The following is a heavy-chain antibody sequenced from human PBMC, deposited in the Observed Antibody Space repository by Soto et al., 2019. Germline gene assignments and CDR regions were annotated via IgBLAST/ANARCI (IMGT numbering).Heavy chain of an antibody. J-gene: IGHJ4*02. CDR1: GFTFSSYA. CDR2: ISGSGGST. CDR3: AKAGGFIFGYDFWSGYRDY. V-gene: IGHV3-23*01. D-gene: IGHD3-3*01. Sequence: GGSLRLSCAASGFTFSSYAMSWVRQAPGKGLEWVSAISGSGGSTYYADSVKGRFTISRDNSKNTLYLQMNSLRAEDTAVYYCAKAGGFIFGYDFWSGYRDYWGQGTLVTVSS.